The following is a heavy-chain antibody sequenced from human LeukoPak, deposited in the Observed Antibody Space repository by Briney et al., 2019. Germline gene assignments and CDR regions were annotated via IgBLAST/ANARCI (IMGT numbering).Heavy chain of an antibody. CDR1: GGTFSSYA. J-gene: IGHJ6*03. CDR3: ARGSSPPAPDSYYYYYMDV. V-gene: IGHV1-69*05. Sequence: GASVKVSCKASGGTFSSYAISWVRQAPGQGLEWMGGIIPIFGTANYAQKFQGRVTMTRDTSISTAYMELSRLRSDDTAVYYCARGSSPPAPDSYYYYYMDVWGKGTTVTVSS. D-gene: IGHD6-19*01. CDR2: IIPIFGTA.